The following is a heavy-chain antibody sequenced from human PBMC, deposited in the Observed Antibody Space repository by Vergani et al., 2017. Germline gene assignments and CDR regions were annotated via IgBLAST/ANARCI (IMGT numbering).Heavy chain of an antibody. V-gene: IGHV4-38-2*01. CDR3: ATIGYRRWGYYFDY. D-gene: IGHD2-2*02. CDR2: IHNRGKT. CDR1: GYSIGSGFY. Sequence: QVRLEESGPGLVKPSETLSLTCSVSGYSIGSGFYWAWIRQSPGEGLQWLTSIHNRGKTYHNPSLKSRVPVSVDESRNLFSLRLNSVTAADTAVYYCATIGYRRWGYYFDYWGQGILVTVSS. J-gene: IGHJ4*02.